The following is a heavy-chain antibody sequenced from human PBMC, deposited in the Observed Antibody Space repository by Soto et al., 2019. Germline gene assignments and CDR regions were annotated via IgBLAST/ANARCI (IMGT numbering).Heavy chain of an antibody. J-gene: IGHJ6*03. D-gene: IGHD3-3*01. Sequence: GGSLRLSCAASGFTFSSYSMNWVRQAPGKGLEWVSYISSSSSTIYYADSVKGRFTISRDNAENSLYLQMNSLRAEDTAVYYCARDPNVLRFLEWLPGRVDYMDVWGKGTTVTVSS. CDR3: ARDPNVLRFLEWLPGRVDYMDV. CDR2: ISSSSSTI. CDR1: GFTFSSYS. V-gene: IGHV3-48*01.